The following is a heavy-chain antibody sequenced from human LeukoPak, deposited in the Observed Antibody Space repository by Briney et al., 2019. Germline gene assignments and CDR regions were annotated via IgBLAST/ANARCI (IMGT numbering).Heavy chain of an antibody. CDR3: ARERPTDYYGSGSGPDAFDI. V-gene: IGHV3-7*01. D-gene: IGHD3-10*01. Sequence: GGSLRLSCAASGFTFSSYWLSWVRQAPGKGLEWVANINLDGSEKYYVDSVKGRFTISRDNAKNSLYLQMNSLRAEDTAVYYCARERPTDYYGSGSGPDAFDIWGQGTMVTVSS. CDR2: INLDGSEK. J-gene: IGHJ3*02. CDR1: GFTFSSYW.